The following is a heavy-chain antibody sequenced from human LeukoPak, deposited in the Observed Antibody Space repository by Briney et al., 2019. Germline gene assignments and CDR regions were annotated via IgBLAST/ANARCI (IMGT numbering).Heavy chain of an antibody. D-gene: IGHD2-2*02. Sequence: ASVKVSCKASGYTFTSYDINWVRQATGQGLEWMGWISAYNGNTNYAQKLQGRVTMTTDTSTSTAYMELRSLRSDDTAVYYCARGARYCSSTSCYNPDYWGQGTLVTVSS. J-gene: IGHJ4*02. CDR1: GYTFTSYD. CDR3: ARGARYCSSTSCYNPDY. V-gene: IGHV1-18*01. CDR2: ISAYNGNT.